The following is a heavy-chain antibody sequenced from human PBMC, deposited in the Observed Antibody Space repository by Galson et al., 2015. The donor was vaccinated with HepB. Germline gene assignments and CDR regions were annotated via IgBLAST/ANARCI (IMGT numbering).Heavy chain of an antibody. D-gene: IGHD6-13*01. CDR1: GGTFSSYA. Sequence: SVKVSCKASGGTFSSYAISWVRQAPGQGLEWMGGIIPIFGTANYAQKFQGRVTITADKSTSTAYMELSSLRSEDTAVYYCARDRYSSSWRGFDYWGQGTLVTVSS. CDR3: ARDRYSSSWRGFDY. J-gene: IGHJ4*02. CDR2: IIPIFGTA. V-gene: IGHV1-69*06.